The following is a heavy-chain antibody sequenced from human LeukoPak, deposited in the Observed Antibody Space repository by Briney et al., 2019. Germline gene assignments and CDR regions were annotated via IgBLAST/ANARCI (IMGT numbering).Heavy chain of an antibody. CDR1: GGPISSYY. CDR2: IYYSGTT. D-gene: IGHD7-27*01. V-gene: IGHV4-59*01. CDR3: ASNTGTVFDY. Sequence: PSETLSLTCTVSGGPISSYYWSWIRQPPGKGLEWIGNIYYSGTTNYNPSLKSRVTISVDTSKNQFSLKLTSVTAADTAVYYCASNTGTVFDYWGQGALVTVSS. J-gene: IGHJ4*02.